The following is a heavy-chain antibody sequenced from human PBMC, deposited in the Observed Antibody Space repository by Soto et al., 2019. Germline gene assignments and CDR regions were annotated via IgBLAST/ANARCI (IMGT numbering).Heavy chain of an antibody. CDR2: IWYDGSNK. Sequence: QVQLVESGGGVVQPGRSLRLSCAASGFTFSSYGMHWVRQAPGKGLEWVAVIWYDGSNKYYADSVKGRFTISRDNSKNPLYLQRNSLRAEDTAVYYCARVGDFWSGYPYYYYYGMDVWGQGTTVTVSS. J-gene: IGHJ6*02. CDR1: GFTFSSYG. V-gene: IGHV3-33*01. CDR3: ARVGDFWSGYPYYYYYGMDV. D-gene: IGHD3-3*01.